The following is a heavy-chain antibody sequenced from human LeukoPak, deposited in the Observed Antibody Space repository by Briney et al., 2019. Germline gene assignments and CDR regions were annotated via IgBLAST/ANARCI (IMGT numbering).Heavy chain of an antibody. J-gene: IGHJ5*02. CDR1: GFTFSDYY. V-gene: IGHV3-11*04. CDR2: ISSSGSTI. CDR3: ARDFSPLRYYGSGINWFDP. D-gene: IGHD3-10*01. Sequence: PGGSLRLSCAASGFTFSDYYMSWIRQAPGKGLEWVSYISSSGSTIYYADSVKGRFTISRNNAKNSLYLQMNSLRAEDTAVYYCARDFSPLRYYGSGINWFDPWGQGTLVTVSS.